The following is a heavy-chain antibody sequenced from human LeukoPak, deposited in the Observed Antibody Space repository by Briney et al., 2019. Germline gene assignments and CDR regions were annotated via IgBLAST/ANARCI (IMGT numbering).Heavy chain of an antibody. CDR1: GYTFTSYD. J-gene: IGHJ4*02. D-gene: IGHD2-15*01. V-gene: IGHV1-8*01. Sequence: GASVKVSCKASGYTFTSYDINWVRQATGQGLEWIGWMNPNSGNTGYAQKFQGRVTMTRNTSISTAYMELSSRRSEDTAVYYCARGARYCSGGSCYLYWGQGTLVTVSS. CDR2: MNPNSGNT. CDR3: ARGARYCSGGSCYLY.